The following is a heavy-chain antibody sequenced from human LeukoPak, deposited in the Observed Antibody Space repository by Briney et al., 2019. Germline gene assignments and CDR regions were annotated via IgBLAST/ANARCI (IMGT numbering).Heavy chain of an antibody. V-gene: IGHV3-23*01. J-gene: IGHJ4*02. CDR3: AKLVSSWYSPHWD. CDR1: GFTFSSYA. D-gene: IGHD6-13*01. CDR2: ISGSGGST. Sequence: GGSLRLSCAASGFTFSSYAMSWVRQAPGKGLEWVSAISGSGGSTYYADSVKGRFTISRDNSKNTLYLQMNSLRTEDTAVYYCAKLVSSWYSPHWDWGQGTLVTVSS.